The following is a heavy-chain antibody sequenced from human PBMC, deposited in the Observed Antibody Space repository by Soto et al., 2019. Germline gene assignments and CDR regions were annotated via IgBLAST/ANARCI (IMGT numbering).Heavy chain of an antibody. CDR2: ISSSGSTI. V-gene: IGHV3-48*03. D-gene: IGHD3-22*01. Sequence: GGPLRLSCAASGFTFSSYEMNWVRQAPGKGLEWVSYISSSGSTIYYADSVKGRFTISRDNAKNSLYLQMNSLRAEDTAVYYCAGYYYDSSGYPWGQGTLVTVSS. J-gene: IGHJ5*02. CDR3: AGYYYDSSGYP. CDR1: GFTFSSYE.